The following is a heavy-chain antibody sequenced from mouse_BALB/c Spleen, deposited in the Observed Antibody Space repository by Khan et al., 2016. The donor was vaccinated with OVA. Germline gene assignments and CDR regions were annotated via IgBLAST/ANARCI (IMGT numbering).Heavy chain of an antibody. Sequence: QVQLKQSGAELARPGASVKLSCKASGYTFTDYNINWVKQRTGQGLEWIGEIYPGSNNTYYHEQFKGKATLTVDKSSSTAYMQLSSLTSEDSAVYFGAREWGAWFPYWGQGTLVTVAA. CDR3: AREWGAWFPY. V-gene: IGHV1-77*01. CDR1: GYTFTDYN. J-gene: IGHJ3*01. CDR2: IYPGSNNT.